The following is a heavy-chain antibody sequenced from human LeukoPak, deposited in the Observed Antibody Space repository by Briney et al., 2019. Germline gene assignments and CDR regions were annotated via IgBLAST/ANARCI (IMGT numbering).Heavy chain of an antibody. CDR1: GGFLNSYF. CDR3: ARHGPSRIIATISFIDY. J-gene: IGHJ4*02. V-gene: IGHV4-59*08. CDR2: IYYNGSI. D-gene: IGHD5-12*01. Sequence: MSSETLSLTCTVSGGFLNSYFWNWIRLPPGKGLEWIGNIYYNGSINYNPSLKSRVTISIDTSENQFSLKLSSVTAADTAVYYCARHGPSRIIATISFIDYWGQGTLVTVSS.